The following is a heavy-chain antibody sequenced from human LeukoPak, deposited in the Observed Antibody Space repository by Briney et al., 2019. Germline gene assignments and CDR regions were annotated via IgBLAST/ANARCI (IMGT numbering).Heavy chain of an antibody. V-gene: IGHV4-34*01. Sequence: SETLSLTCAVFGGSFSGYDWTWIRQPPGKGLEWIGEINHRGSTNYNPSLKGRVTLSVDTSKNQLSLNLNSVTATDTAVYYCARGRVKGKFDYWGQGNLVTVSS. CDR2: INHRGST. D-gene: IGHD3-22*01. CDR1: GGSFSGYD. J-gene: IGHJ4*02. CDR3: ARGRVKGKFDY.